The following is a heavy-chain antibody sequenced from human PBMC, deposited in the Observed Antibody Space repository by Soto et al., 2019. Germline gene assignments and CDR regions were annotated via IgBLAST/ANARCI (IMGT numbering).Heavy chain of an antibody. J-gene: IGHJ2*01. CDR2: INAGNGNT. D-gene: IGHD1-26*01. V-gene: IGHV1-3*01. CDR3: ARGGSLYWYFDL. Sequence: ASVKVSCKASGYTYTSYAMHWVRQAPGQRLEWMGWINAGNGNTKYSQKFQGRVTTTRDTSASTAYMELSSLRSEDTAVYYCARGGSLYWYFDLWGRGTLVTVSS. CDR1: GYTYTSYA.